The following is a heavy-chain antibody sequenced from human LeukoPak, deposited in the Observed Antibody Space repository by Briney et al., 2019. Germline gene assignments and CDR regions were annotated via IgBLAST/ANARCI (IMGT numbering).Heavy chain of an antibody. D-gene: IGHD3-9*01. CDR2: DTTDGWNT. CDR1: GFSFSTHN. CDR3: VKGRYGIGWDF. Sequence: PGDSQRLSCSASGFSFSTHNMHWVRQAPGKGLEFVSGDTTDGWNTVQLNLVKGRFTITRDNTKNTLYLHMTSLRPEDTAVYFCVKGRYGIGWDFWGPGTLV. J-gene: IGHJ4*02. V-gene: IGHV3-64D*06.